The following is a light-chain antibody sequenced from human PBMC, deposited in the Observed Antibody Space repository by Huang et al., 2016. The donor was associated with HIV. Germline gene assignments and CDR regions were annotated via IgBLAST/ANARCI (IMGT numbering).Light chain of an antibody. CDR1: HSVSTF. V-gene: IGKV3-11*01. CDR2: DAS. J-gene: IGKJ5*01. CDR3: QQHSYWPIT. Sequence: IVLTQSPATLSLSPGERATVSCRASHSVSTFLSWYQHKPGQAPRLLIVDASNRASGVPARFCGTGSGTYFTLTIISLEPSDVAVYYCQQHSYWPITFGRGTRLEI.